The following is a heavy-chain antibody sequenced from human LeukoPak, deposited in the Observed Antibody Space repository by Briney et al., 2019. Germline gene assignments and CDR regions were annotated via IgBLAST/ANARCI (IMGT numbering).Heavy chain of an antibody. D-gene: IGHD3-10*01. V-gene: IGHV3-23*01. CDR1: GFTFSNHG. Sequence: GGSLRLSCAASGFTFSNHGMNWVRQAPGEGLEWVSGISPSGDITYYADSVKGRFTISRDNYKNTLYLEVISLTAEDTAVYYCAKDDAWLRFGEWSQGTLVTVSS. J-gene: IGHJ4*02. CDR2: ISPSGDIT. CDR3: AKDDAWLRFGE.